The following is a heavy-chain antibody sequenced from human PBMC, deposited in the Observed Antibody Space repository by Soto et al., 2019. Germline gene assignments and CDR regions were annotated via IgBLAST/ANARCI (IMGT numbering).Heavy chain of an antibody. V-gene: IGHV3-33*01. Sequence: QVQLVESGGGVVQPGRSLRLSCAASGFTFSSYGMHWVRQAPGKGLEWVAVIWYDGSNKYYADSVKGRFTISRDNSKNTLYLQMNRLRAEDTAVYYCARDRPDILTGYYYYGMDVWGQGTTVTVSS. CDR3: ARDRPDILTGYYYYGMDV. CDR1: GFTFSSYG. J-gene: IGHJ6*02. D-gene: IGHD3-9*01. CDR2: IWYDGSNK.